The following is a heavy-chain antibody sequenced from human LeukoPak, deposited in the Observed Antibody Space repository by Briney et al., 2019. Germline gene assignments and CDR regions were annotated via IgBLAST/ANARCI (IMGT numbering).Heavy chain of an antibody. CDR1: GGSISSYY. CDR3: ARDLGTGDRRVDY. V-gene: IGHV4-59*01. Sequence: SETLSFTCTVSGGSISSYYWSWIRQPPGKGLEWIGYIYYSGSTNYNPSLKSRVTISVDTSKNQFSLKLSSVTAADTAVYYCARDLGTGDRRVDYWGQGTLVTVSS. D-gene: IGHD7-27*01. J-gene: IGHJ4*02. CDR2: IYYSGST.